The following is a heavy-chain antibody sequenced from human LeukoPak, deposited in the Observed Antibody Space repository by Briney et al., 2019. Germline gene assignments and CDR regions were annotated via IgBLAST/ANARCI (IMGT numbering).Heavy chain of an antibody. CDR1: GFTFSSYW. CDR3: ARDHDYGDYGVGY. V-gene: IGHV3-7*01. D-gene: IGHD4-17*01. J-gene: IGHJ4*02. CDR2: IKQDGSEK. Sequence: PGGSLRLSCAAPGFTFSSYWMSWVRQAPGKGLEWVANIKQDGSEKYYVDSVKGRFTISRDNAKNSLYLQMNSLRAEDTAVYYCARDHDYGDYGVGYWGQGTLVTVSS.